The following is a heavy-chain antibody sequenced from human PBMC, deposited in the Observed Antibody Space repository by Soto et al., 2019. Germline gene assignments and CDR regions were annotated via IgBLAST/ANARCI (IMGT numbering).Heavy chain of an antibody. CDR1: GGSISSYY. Sequence: SETLSLTCTVSGGSISSYYWSWIRQPPGKGLEWIGYIYYSGSTNYNPSVKSRVTISVDTSKNQFSLKLSSVTAADTAVYYCARVITGYSSSWYADYWGQGTLVTVSS. J-gene: IGHJ4*02. CDR2: IYYSGST. V-gene: IGHV4-59*01. CDR3: ARVITGYSSSWYADY. D-gene: IGHD6-13*01.